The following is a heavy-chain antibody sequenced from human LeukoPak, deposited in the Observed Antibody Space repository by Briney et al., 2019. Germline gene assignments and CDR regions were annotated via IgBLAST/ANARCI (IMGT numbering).Heavy chain of an antibody. CDR2: IDPTSGKT. Sequence: ASVEVSCKASGYTFTTYYIHWVRQAPGQGLEWMGVIDPTSGKTNYAQKFQGRVTMNRDMSTSTIYLELTSLRSDDTAFYYCAGDLRTVTVAGLGVFDIWGQGTIVSVSS. D-gene: IGHD6-19*01. CDR3: AGDLRTVTVAGLGVFDI. CDR1: GYTFTTYY. J-gene: IGHJ3*02. V-gene: IGHV1-46*01.